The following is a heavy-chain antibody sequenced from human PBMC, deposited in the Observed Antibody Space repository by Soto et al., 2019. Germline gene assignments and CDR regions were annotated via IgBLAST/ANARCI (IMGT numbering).Heavy chain of an antibody. D-gene: IGHD2-2*01. CDR2: ISGSGGST. Sequence: GGSLRLSCAASGFTFSSYAMSWVRQTPGKGLEWVSAISGSGGSTYYADSVKGRFTISRDNSKNTLYLQMNSLRAEDTAVYYCAKVPDIVVVPAAYTIDYWGQGTLVTVSS. CDR3: AKVPDIVVVPAAYTIDY. CDR1: GFTFSSYA. J-gene: IGHJ4*02. V-gene: IGHV3-23*01.